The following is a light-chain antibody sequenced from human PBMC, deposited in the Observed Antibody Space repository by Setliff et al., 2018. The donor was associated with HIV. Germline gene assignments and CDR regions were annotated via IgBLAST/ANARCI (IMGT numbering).Light chain of an antibody. V-gene: IGLV8-61*01. J-gene: IGLJ3*02. Sequence: QTVVTQEPSFSVSPGGTVTLTCGLSSGLVSNSNYPSWYQQTPGQAPRTLIYSTNIRSSGVPDRFSGSILGNKAALTITGAQADDESDYYCLVYMGSGSWVFGGGTKSPS. CDR1: SGLVSNSNY. CDR2: STN. CDR3: LVYMGSGSWV.